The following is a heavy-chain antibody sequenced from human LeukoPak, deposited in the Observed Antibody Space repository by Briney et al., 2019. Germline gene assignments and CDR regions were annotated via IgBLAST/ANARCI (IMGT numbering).Heavy chain of an antibody. CDR3: ARDNVGGYNFDY. V-gene: IGHV4-59*01. Sequence: PSETLSLTCTVSGGSISSYYWSWIRQPPGKGLERIGYIYYSGSTNYNPSLKSRVTISVATSKNQFALKLSSVTAADTAVYYCARDNVGGYNFDYWGQGTLVTVSS. CDR2: IYYSGST. D-gene: IGHD5-24*01. CDR1: GGSISSYY. J-gene: IGHJ4*02.